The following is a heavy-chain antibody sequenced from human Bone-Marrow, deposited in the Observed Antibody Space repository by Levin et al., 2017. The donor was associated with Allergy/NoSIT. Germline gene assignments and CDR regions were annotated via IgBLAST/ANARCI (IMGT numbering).Heavy chain of an antibody. D-gene: IGHD4-17*01. CDR3: AKGDYGDYPSWFGP. CDR2: LGASGDIT. CDR1: GFTFSGSV. V-gene: IGHV3-23*01. Sequence: PGGSLRLSCAASGFTFSGSVMNWVRQAPGKGLEWVSSLGASGDITYYAESVKGRFTVSRDNSNNILYLQMKSLRVDDTAVYFCAKGDYGDYPSWFGPWGQGTLVTVSS. J-gene: IGHJ5*02.